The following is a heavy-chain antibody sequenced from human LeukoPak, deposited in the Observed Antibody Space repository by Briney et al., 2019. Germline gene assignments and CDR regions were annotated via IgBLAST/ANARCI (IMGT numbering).Heavy chain of an antibody. Sequence: GGSLRLSCAASGFTFSSYSMNWVRQAPGKGLEWVSSISSSSSYIYYADSVKGRFTISRDNSKNTLFLQMNSLRAEDTAVYYCAKDTRAGGWGQGTLVTVSS. D-gene: IGHD1-26*01. CDR3: AKDTRAGG. J-gene: IGHJ4*02. CDR2: ISSSSSYI. CDR1: GFTFSSYS. V-gene: IGHV3-21*04.